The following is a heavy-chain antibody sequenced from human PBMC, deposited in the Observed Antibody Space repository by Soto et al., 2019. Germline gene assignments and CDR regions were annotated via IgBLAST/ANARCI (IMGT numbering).Heavy chain of an antibody. J-gene: IGHJ5*02. CDR3: ARGRFRRTWFDP. D-gene: IGHD3-16*01. Sequence: QVQMVQSGAEVKKPGASVKVSCKASGYTFINYDIHWVRQATGQGLEWMGWMNPDSGNTGQSKQFQGRVTMTSDTSISTAYMELSSLRSEDTAEYYCARGRFRRTWFDPWGQGTLVTVSS. CDR1: GYTFINYD. V-gene: IGHV1-8*01. CDR2: MNPDSGNT.